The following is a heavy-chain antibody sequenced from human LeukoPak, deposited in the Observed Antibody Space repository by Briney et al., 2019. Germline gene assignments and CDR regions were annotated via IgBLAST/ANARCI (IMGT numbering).Heavy chain of an antibody. CDR2: IYHSGST. Sequence: TSETLSLTCTVSGYSFSSGYYWGWIRQPPGKGLEWIGSIYHSGSTYYNPSLKSRVTISVDTSKNQFSLKLSSVTAADTAVYYCARVQVRYLFFDPWGQGTLVTVSS. V-gene: IGHV4-38-2*02. D-gene: IGHD1-14*01. CDR1: GYSFSSGYY. CDR3: ARVQVRYLFFDP. J-gene: IGHJ5*02.